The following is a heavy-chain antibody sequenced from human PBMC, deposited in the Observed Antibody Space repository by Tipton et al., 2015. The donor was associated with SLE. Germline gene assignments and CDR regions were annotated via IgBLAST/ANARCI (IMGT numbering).Heavy chain of an antibody. CDR1: GFSVSDTY. Sequence: SLRLSCAASGFSVSDTYLAWVRQAPRRGLEWVSVIFLNGGTFYTDSVKGRFIMTRDNSKNTLYLQMSRLRVDDTAVYCCAKEAVAGTRYVDLWGRGTLVSFSS. CDR2: IFLNGGT. CDR3: AKEAVAGTRYVDL. V-gene: IGHV3-53*01. J-gene: IGHJ2*01. D-gene: IGHD6-19*01.